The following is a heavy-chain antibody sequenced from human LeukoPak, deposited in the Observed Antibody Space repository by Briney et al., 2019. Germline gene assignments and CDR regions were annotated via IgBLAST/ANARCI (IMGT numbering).Heavy chain of an antibody. CDR2: ISWNSGSI. CDR1: GFTFDDYA. Sequence: PGRSLRLSCAASGFTFDDYAMHWVRQAPGKGLEWVSGISWNSGSIGYADPVKGRFTISRDNAKNSLYLQMNSLRAEDTALYYCAKDIRYYDSSGYYDYWGQGTLVTVSS. V-gene: IGHV3-9*01. J-gene: IGHJ4*02. CDR3: AKDIRYYDSSGYYDY. D-gene: IGHD3-22*01.